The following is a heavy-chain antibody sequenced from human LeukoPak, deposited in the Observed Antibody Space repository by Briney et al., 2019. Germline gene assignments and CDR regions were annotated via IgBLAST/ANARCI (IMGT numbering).Heavy chain of an antibody. J-gene: IGHJ5*02. CDR3: TRGLRACVTGCCEP. D-gene: IGHD2-8*01. CDR2: ISYSGST. CDR1: GGTTSSYY. Sequence: SETLTLTCAVSGGTTSSYYRSGIRQPPGKGLEWIGYISYSGSTDYNPSLKSRVTISVDTSKNLLSLKLSSVTAADTAVYCCTRGLRACVTGCCEPWGRGPLVTVSS. V-gene: IGHV4-59*01.